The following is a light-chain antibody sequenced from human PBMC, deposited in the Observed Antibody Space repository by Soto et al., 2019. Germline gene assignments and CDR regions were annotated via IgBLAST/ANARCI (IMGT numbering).Light chain of an antibody. Sequence: DIQMTQSPSTLSAFVGDRGTITCRASQSISNLLAWYQQKPGQAPRLLIFDGSNLESGVPSRFSGRGSGPEFTLTISGLQPDNFATYHCQQDDALATFGKGTRLEMK. CDR2: DGS. CDR3: QQDDALAT. V-gene: IGKV1-5*01. J-gene: IGKJ1*01. CDR1: QSISNL.